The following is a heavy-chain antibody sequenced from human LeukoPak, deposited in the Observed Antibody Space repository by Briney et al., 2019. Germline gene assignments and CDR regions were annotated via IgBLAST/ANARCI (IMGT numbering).Heavy chain of an antibody. CDR1: NDSISSYY. CDR2: LYYSGNP. CDR3: VRLRQQLVRSWFDP. V-gene: IGHV4-59*01. D-gene: IGHD6-13*01. Sequence: PSETLSLTCTVSNDSISSYYWSWIRQPPGKGLEWIGYLYYSGNPNYNPSLKSRVTMSIDKAKNQFSLKLHSVTAADTAVYYCVRLRQQLVRSWFDPWGQGTPVTVSS. J-gene: IGHJ5*02.